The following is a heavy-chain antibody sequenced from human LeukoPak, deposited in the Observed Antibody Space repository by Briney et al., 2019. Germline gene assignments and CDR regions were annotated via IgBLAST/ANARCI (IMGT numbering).Heavy chain of an antibody. V-gene: IGHV1-24*01. CDR2: FDPEDGET. Sequence: ASVKVSCKVSGYTLTELSMHWVRQAPGKGLEWMGGFDPEDGETIYAQKLQGRVTMTTDTSTSTAYMELRSLRSDDTAVYYCARSPYGYNLDYWGQGTLVTVSS. J-gene: IGHJ4*02. CDR3: ARSPYGYNLDY. CDR1: GYTLTELS. D-gene: IGHD5-24*01.